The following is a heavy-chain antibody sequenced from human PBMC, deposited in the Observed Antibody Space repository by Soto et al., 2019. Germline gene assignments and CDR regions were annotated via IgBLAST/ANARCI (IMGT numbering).Heavy chain of an antibody. Sequence: SETLSLTCTVSGGSITTSGDYWSWIRQHPGKGLEWIGYISHSGITEYNPSLKSRLTLSIDTSKNQFSLEMNSVTAADTAVYFCARVSQEYYYGWFDPWGEGT. D-gene: IGHD1-26*01. V-gene: IGHV4-31*03. CDR3: ARVSQEYYYGWFDP. J-gene: IGHJ5*02. CDR2: ISHSGIT. CDR1: GGSITTSGDY.